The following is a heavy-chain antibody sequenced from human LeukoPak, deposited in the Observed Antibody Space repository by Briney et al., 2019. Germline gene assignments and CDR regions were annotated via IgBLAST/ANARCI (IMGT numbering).Heavy chain of an antibody. CDR1: GGSISSSSYH. V-gene: IGHV4-61*05. Sequence: SETLSLTCTVSGGSISSSSYHWSWIRQPPGKGLEWIGYIYYSGTTNYNPSLKSRVTISVDTSKNQFSLKLSSVTAADTAVYYCARGGGNSGSATDRWGQGTLVTVSS. J-gene: IGHJ5*02. CDR3: ARGGGNSGSATDR. D-gene: IGHD5-12*01. CDR2: IYYSGTT.